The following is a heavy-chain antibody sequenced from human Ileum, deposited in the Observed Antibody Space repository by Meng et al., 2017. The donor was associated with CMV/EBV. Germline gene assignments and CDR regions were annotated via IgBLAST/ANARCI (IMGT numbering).Heavy chain of an antibody. CDR2: IKEDGSEM. V-gene: IGHV3-7*01. J-gene: IGHJ5*01. CDR1: GFTFSNYY. D-gene: IGHD6-13*01. Sequence: GGSLRLSCAASGFTFSNYYMTWARQVPGKGLEWVANIKEDGSEMRYVDSVKGRFTISRDNAQNTLYLHMNSLRVEDTAVYYCARDGRHSSSFYYWFDPWGQGTQVTVSS. CDR3: ARDGRHSSSFYYWFDP.